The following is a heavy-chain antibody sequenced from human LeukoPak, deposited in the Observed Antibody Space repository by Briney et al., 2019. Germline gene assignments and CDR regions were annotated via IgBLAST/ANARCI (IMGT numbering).Heavy chain of an antibody. Sequence: GGSLRLSCAASGFTFSSYTMHWIRQAPGKGLEWVSSISGSNSYIFYADSVKGRFTVSRDNAIDSLYLQRNSLRAEDTAVYYCARALTTLTYEGYWGQGTLVTVSS. CDR1: GFTFSSYT. V-gene: IGHV3-21*01. D-gene: IGHD1-1*01. CDR2: ISGSNSYI. J-gene: IGHJ4*02. CDR3: ARALTTLTYEGY.